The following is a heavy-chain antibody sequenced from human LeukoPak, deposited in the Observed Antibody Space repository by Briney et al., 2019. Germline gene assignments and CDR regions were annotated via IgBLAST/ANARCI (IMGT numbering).Heavy chain of an antibody. CDR2: IYPGDSDP. J-gene: IGHJ4*02. V-gene: IGHV5-51*01. CDR1: GYSFTSYL. Sequence: GESLKISSMGSGYSFTSYLFGWVRQMRGKGLEWMGIIYPGDSDPRYSPSFQGQVTTSADKSISTAYLQWSSLKASDTAMYYCARQEGHFDYWAQGTLVTVSS. CDR3: ARQEGHFDY.